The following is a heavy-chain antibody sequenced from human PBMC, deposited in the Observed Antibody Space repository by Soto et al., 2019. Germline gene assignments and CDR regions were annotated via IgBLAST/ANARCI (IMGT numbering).Heavy chain of an antibody. D-gene: IGHD1-1*01. CDR3: ARDQLSLLDYDY. CDR1: GFIFSDYY. J-gene: IGHJ4*02. CDR2: ISSSDNII. V-gene: IGHV3-11*01. Sequence: GGSLRLSCAASGFIFSDYYMSWIRQAPGKGLEWISYISSSDNIIYYADSVKGRFTISRDNAKNSLYLQMNSLRAEDTAVYYCARDQLSLLDYDYWAQGTLVTVSS.